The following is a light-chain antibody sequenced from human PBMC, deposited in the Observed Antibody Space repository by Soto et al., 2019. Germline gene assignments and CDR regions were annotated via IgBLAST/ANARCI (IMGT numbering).Light chain of an antibody. CDR2: DAS. CDR1: QSGSSSY. CDR3: QHRSGWPIT. Sequence: EIGVTQSPGSLSLTPGEIATPSCRASQSGSSSYLACYQQKPGQAPRLLIYDASNRATGIPARFSGSGSGTDFTLTISSLEPEDFAVYYCQHRSGWPITFGQGTRLEIK. J-gene: IGKJ5*01. V-gene: IGKV3D-20*02.